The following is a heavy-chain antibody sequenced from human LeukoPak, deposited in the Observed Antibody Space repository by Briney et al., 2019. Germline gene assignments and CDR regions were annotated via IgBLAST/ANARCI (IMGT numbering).Heavy chain of an antibody. V-gene: IGHV4-59*01. CDR3: AREYSSGWYGFDY. CDR1: GGSFSSYY. CDR2: IYYSGST. Sequence: PSETLSLTCTVSGGSFSSYYLSWIRQPPGKGLEWIGYIYYSGSTNYNPSLKSRVTISVDTSKNQFSLKLSSVTAADTAVYYCAREYSSGWYGFDYWGQGTLVTVSS. J-gene: IGHJ4*02. D-gene: IGHD6-19*01.